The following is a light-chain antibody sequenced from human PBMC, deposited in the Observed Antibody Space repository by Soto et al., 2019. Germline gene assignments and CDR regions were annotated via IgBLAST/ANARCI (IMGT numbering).Light chain of an antibody. CDR3: QQYYDWPIT. CDR2: GAS. CDR1: QGVSSRY. J-gene: IGKJ5*01. Sequence: EIVLTQSPGTLSLSPWERATLSCRASQGVSSRYLAWYQQKPGQAPRLLIYGASTRATGIPARFSGSGSGTEFTLTISSLQSEDFAVYYCQQYYDWPITFGQGTRLEIK. V-gene: IGKV3-15*01.